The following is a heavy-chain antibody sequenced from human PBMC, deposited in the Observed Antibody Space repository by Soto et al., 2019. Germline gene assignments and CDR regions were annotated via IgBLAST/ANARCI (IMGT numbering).Heavy chain of an antibody. Sequence: QVQLVESGGGVVQPGRSLRLSCAASGFSVSAYTVHWFRQSPGKGLEWVAVISSDGNHKYYTDSVKGRFAISRDTSTNTVFLQMNSLGPEDTAVYYCARWEQPLFEYWGQGTLVTVSS. CDR2: ISSDGNHK. D-gene: IGHD1-1*01. J-gene: IGHJ4*02. V-gene: IGHV3-30*09. CDR3: ARWEQPLFEY. CDR1: GFSVSAYT.